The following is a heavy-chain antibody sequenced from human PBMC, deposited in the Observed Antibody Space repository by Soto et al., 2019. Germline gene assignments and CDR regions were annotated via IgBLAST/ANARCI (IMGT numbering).Heavy chain of an antibody. CDR1: GGTFSSHA. CDR2: IIPNFGAA. V-gene: IGHV1-69*01. CDR3: ARGCVRFFDWLLCGMFDS. D-gene: IGHD3-9*01. J-gene: IGHJ4*02. Sequence: QVQLVQSGAEVKKPGSSVKVSCKASGGTFSSHAFSWVRQAPGQGLEWMGGIIPNFGAANNAQKCQDRVSVTADETTSAVYMELSSLRSEVTALYYCARGCVRFFDWLLCGMFDSWGQGTLVTVSS.